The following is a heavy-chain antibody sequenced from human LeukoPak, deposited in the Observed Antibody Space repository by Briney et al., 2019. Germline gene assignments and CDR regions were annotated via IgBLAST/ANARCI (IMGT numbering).Heavy chain of an antibody. CDR3: ARAPTVTWYYYMDI. CDR1: GYTFTSYD. D-gene: IGHD4-17*01. Sequence: ASVKVSCKASGYTFTSYDINWVRQATGQGPEWMGWMNPNSGNTGYAQKFQGRVTMTRNTSISTAYMELSSLRSEDTAVYYCARAPTVTWYYYMDIWGNGTTVTISS. CDR2: MNPNSGNT. J-gene: IGHJ6*03. V-gene: IGHV1-8*01.